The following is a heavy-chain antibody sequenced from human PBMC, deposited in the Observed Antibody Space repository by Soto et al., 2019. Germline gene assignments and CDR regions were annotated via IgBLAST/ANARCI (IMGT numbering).Heavy chain of an antibody. CDR1: GFTLSNFA. CDR2: VSGAGITT. Sequence: EVQFEESGGDLVKPGGSLRLSCAASGFTLSNFAMSWVGQAPGKGLEWVSVVSGAGITTKYAASVKGRFTLSRENYKNTLCLQMRRLRTEDTGIYYFAKGRLRQLDNRNFDHWDHGTLVTVSA. CDR3: AKGRLRQLDNRNFDH. V-gene: IGHV3-23*04. J-gene: IGHJ4*01. D-gene: IGHD4-17*01.